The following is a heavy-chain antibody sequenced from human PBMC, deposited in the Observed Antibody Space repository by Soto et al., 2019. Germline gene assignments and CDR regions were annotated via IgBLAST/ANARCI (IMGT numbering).Heavy chain of an antibody. CDR2: ISPWKGNT. D-gene: IGHD3-10*01. CDR3: ARDLDPSGSYYTDY. CDR1: GYNFMPYG. Sequence: ASVKVSCKASGYNFMPYGVNWVRQAPGQGLEWMGWISPWKGNTNYAQSFQGRVTMTTDTSTSTAYMELRSLTSDDTAVYYCARDLDPSGSYYTDYWGPGTRVTFSS. V-gene: IGHV1-18*04. J-gene: IGHJ4*02.